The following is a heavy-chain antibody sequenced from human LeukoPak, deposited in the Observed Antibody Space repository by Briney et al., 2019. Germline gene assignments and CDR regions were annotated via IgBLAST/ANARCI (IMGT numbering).Heavy chain of an antibody. CDR2: ISGSGGST. D-gene: IGHD6-13*01. V-gene: IGHV3-23*01. J-gene: IGHJ4*02. Sequence: GGSLRLSCAASGFTFSSYAMSWVRQAPGKGLEWVSAISGSGGSTYYADSVKGRFTISRDNSKNTLYLQMTSLRAEDTAIYYCAKGSSSWQTYDYWGQGTLVTVSS. CDR3: AKGSSSWQTYDY. CDR1: GFTFSSYA.